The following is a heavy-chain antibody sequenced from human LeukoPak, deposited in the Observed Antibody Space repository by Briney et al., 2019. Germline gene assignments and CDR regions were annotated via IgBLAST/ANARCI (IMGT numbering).Heavy chain of an antibody. V-gene: IGHV3-9*03. J-gene: IGHJ4*02. Sequence: GGSLRLSCAASGFTFHDYAMHWVRQAPGKGLEWVSGISWNGGTIDYADSVKGRFTISRDNAKNSLYLQMNSLRPEDMALYYCARGPTYSSSSLFDYWGQGILVAVSS. D-gene: IGHD6-6*01. CDR1: GFTFHDYA. CDR3: ARGPTYSSSSLFDY. CDR2: ISWNGGTI.